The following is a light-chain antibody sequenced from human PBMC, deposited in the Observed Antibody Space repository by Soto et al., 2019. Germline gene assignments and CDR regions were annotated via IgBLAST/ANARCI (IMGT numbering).Light chain of an antibody. J-gene: IGKJ4*01. Sequence: DIQLTQSPSTLSASVRDRVTITCRASETISSWLAWYQQKPEKAPKLLIHKASSLESGVPSRFSGGGSGTEFTLTISSLQPDDFATYYCQHYKTYPLTFGGGTQVEIK. CDR3: QHYKTYPLT. CDR1: ETISSW. V-gene: IGKV1-5*03. CDR2: KAS.